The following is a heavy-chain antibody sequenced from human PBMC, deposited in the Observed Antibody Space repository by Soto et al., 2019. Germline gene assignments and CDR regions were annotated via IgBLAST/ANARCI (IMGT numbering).Heavy chain of an antibody. CDR2: VKSKTEGGTV. Sequence: VQLVESGGGLVKPGGSLRLSCAASGFTFNNAWMSWVRHAPGKGLEWVGRVKSKTEGGTVDYAAPVKGRFSISSDDSTNTLSVQMNSLKTEDTAVYYCAAMSGHSIVWFDHWGQGTLVTVSS. J-gene: IGHJ5*02. CDR3: AAMSGHSIVWFDH. CDR1: GFTFNNAW. D-gene: IGHD5-12*01. V-gene: IGHV3-15*01.